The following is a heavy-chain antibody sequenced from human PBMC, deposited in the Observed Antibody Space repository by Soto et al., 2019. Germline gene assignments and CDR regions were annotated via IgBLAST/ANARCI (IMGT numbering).Heavy chain of an antibody. V-gene: IGHV4-59*01. D-gene: IGHD2-21*01. Sequence: SETLSLTCTVSGGSISSYYWSWIRQPPGKGLEWIGYIYYSGITNYNPSLKSRVTISVDTSKNQFSLKLSSVTAADTAVYYCARGGGPPRFFARDGGFDPWGQGTMVTVYS. CDR2: IYYSGIT. CDR1: GGSISSYY. CDR3: ARGGGPPRFFARDGGFDP. J-gene: IGHJ5*02.